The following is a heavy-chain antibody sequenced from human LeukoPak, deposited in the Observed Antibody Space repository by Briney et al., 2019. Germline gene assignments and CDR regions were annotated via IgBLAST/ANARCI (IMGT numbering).Heavy chain of an antibody. Sequence: GGSLRLSCAASGFTFSSYSMNWVRQAPGKGLEWVSYISSSGGTIYYADSVKGRFTISRDNSRNTLYLQMNSLRAEDTAVYYCARDGFSSSWYGRALDYWGQGTLVTVSS. CDR2: ISSSGGTI. V-gene: IGHV3-48*01. J-gene: IGHJ4*02. D-gene: IGHD6-13*01. CDR1: GFTFSSYS. CDR3: ARDGFSSSWYGRALDY.